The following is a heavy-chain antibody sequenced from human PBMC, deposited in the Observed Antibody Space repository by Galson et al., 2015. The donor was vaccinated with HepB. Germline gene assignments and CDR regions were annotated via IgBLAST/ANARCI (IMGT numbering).Heavy chain of an antibody. CDR2: ISAYNGNT. Sequence: SVKVSCKASGYTFTSYGISWVRQAPGQGLEWMGWISAYNGNTNYAQKLQGRVTMTTDTSTSTAYMELRSLRSDDTAVYYCARGRYVWGSYRFGVGDWFDPWGQGTLVTVSS. V-gene: IGHV1-18*04. CDR3: ARGRYVWGSYRFGVGDWFDP. D-gene: IGHD3-16*02. CDR1: GYTFTSYG. J-gene: IGHJ5*02.